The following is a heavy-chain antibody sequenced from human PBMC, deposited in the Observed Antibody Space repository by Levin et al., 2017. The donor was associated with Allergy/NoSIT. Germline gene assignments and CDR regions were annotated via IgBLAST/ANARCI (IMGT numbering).Heavy chain of an antibody. J-gene: IGHJ4*02. D-gene: IGHD6-25*01. CDR3: ARDYSSVFDY. Sequence: ESLKISCTASGYTFTSYGISWVRQAPGQGLEWMGWISGYSGNTYYAENFQGRVTMTTDTSSSTAYMELRSLRSDDTAVYYCARDYSSVFDYWGQGTLVTVSS. CDR2: ISGYSGNT. CDR1: GYTFTSYG. V-gene: IGHV1-18*01.